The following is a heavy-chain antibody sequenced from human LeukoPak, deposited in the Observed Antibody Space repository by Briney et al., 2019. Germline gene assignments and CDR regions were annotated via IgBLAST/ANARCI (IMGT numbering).Heavy chain of an antibody. J-gene: IGHJ6*03. V-gene: IGHV1-69*02. Sequence: SVKVSCKASGGTFSSYTISWVRQAPGQGLEWMGRIIPILGIANYAQKFQGRVTITADESTSTAYMELSSLRSEDTAVYYCGGGYDTDYYYYYYMDVWGKGTTVTVSS. CDR3: GGGYDTDYYYYYYMDV. CDR1: GGTFSSYT. D-gene: IGHD5-12*01. CDR2: IIPILGIA.